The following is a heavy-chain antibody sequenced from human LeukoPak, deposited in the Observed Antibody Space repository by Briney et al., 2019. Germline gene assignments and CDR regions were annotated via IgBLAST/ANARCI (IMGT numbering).Heavy chain of an antibody. CDR3: ARPAYCGGDCYFYFDY. CDR2: IKQDGNVK. Sequence: GGSLRLSCAASGFTFSRYWMSWVRQAPGKGLEWVASIKQDGNVKYYVDSVKGRFTISRGNAKNSLYLQMNSLRAEDTAVYYCARPAYCGGDCYFYFDYWGQGTLVTVSS. CDR1: GFTFSRYW. D-gene: IGHD2-21*02. V-gene: IGHV3-7*01. J-gene: IGHJ4*02.